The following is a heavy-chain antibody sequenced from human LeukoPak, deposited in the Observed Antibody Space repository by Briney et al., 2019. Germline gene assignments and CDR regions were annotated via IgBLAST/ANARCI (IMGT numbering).Heavy chain of an antibody. J-gene: IGHJ6*02. CDR1: GFTVSSNY. V-gene: IGHV3-53*01. Sequence: PGESLRLSCAASGFTVSSNYMSWVRQAPGKGLEWVSVIYSGGSTYYADSVKGRFTISRDNSKNTLYLQMNSLRAEDTAVYYCARALDYYGSGSYYNRYYYGMDVWGQGTTVTVSS. CDR2: IYSGGST. CDR3: ARALDYYGSGSYYNRYYYGMDV. D-gene: IGHD3-10*01.